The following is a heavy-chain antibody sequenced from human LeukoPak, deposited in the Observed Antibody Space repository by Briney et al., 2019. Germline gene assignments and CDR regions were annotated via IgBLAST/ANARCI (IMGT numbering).Heavy chain of an antibody. CDR3: AREGDLAGIDY. J-gene: IGHJ4*02. Sequence: SETLSLTCTVSGGSISSSSYYWGWIRQPPGKGLEWIGSIYYSGSTNYNPSLKSRVTISVDTSKNQFSLKLSSVTAADTAVYYCAREGDLAGIDYWGQGTLVTVSS. V-gene: IGHV4-39*07. D-gene: IGHD6-19*01. CDR1: GGSISSSSYY. CDR2: IYYSGST.